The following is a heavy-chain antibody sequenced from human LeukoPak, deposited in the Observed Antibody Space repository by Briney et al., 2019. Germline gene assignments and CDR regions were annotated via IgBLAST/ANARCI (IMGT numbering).Heavy chain of an antibody. Sequence: ASVKVSCKTSGYTLNTYYIHWVRQAPGQGLEWMGIINPSGGSTDYAQKFQGRVTVTRDTSTSTVFMELSSLRSEDTAVYFCARGPPTWVSDTSKRALFDPWGQGTRVTVSS. D-gene: IGHD2-2*01. J-gene: IGHJ5*02. CDR2: INPSGGST. CDR1: GYTLNTYY. V-gene: IGHV1-46*02. CDR3: ARGPPTWVSDTSKRALFDP.